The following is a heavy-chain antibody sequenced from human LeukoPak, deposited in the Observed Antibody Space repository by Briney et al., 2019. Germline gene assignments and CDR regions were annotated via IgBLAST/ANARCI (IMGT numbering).Heavy chain of an antibody. Sequence: PGGSLRLSCAASGFTFSSYEMNWVRQAPGKGLEWIAYISSSGTSIYYADSVKGRFIISRANAKNSLYLQMNSLRAEDTAVYYCARVEYYYDSSGYGNYDAFDIWGQGTMVTVSS. CDR1: GFTFSSYE. CDR3: ARVEYYYDSSGYGNYDAFDI. V-gene: IGHV3-48*03. CDR2: ISSSGTSI. J-gene: IGHJ3*02. D-gene: IGHD3-22*01.